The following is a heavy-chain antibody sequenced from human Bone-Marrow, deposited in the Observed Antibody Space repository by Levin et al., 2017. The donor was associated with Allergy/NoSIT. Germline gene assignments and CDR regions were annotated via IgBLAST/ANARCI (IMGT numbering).Heavy chain of an antibody. CDR2: TYYRSRWSN. V-gene: IGHV6-1*01. Sequence: SQTLSLTCGISGDSIFASNVAWHWIRQSPSRGLEWLGRTYYRSRWSNDFAVSVKSRITINPDTSKNQFSLQLNSVIPEDTAVYYCVRGQFSAFDIWGQGTVVTVSS. J-gene: IGHJ3*02. D-gene: IGHD5-24*01. CDR3: VRGQFSAFDI. CDR1: GDSIFASNVA.